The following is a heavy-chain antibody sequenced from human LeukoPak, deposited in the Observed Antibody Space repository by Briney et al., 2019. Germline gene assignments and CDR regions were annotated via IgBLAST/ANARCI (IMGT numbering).Heavy chain of an antibody. V-gene: IGHV3-48*02. CDR3: ARDRFTMVRGVIDF. CDR1: GFTFSIYS. Sequence: GGSLRLSCAASGFTFSIYSMNWVRQAPGKGLEWVSYISLSNSTIYYADSVKGRFTISRDNAKNSLYLQMNSLRDEDTAVCYCARDRFTMVRGVIDFWGQGTLVTVSS. J-gene: IGHJ4*02. CDR2: ISLSNSTI. D-gene: IGHD3-10*01.